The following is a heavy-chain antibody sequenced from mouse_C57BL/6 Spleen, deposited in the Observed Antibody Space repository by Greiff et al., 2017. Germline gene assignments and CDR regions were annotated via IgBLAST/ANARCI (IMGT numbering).Heavy chain of an antibody. CDR3: ARRWDVFEG. CDR2: IYPRSGNT. V-gene: IGHV1-81*01. CDR1: GYTFTSYG. Sequence: VQLQQSGAELARPGASVKLSCKASGYTFTSYGISWVKQRTGQGLEWIGEIYPRSGNTYYNEKFKGKATLTADKSSSTAYMELRSLTSEDSAVYFCARRWDVFEGWGQGTTLTAAS. J-gene: IGHJ2*01. D-gene: IGHD4-1*01.